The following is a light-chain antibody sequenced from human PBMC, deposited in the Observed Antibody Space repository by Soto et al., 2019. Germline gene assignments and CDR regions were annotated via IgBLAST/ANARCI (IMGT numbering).Light chain of an antibody. CDR1: GSDVGGYNY. V-gene: IGLV2-14*01. CDR3: SSYTSSSTWV. J-gene: IGLJ3*02. CDR2: EVS. Sequence: QSALTQPASVSGSHGHSITISCTGTGSDVGGYNYVSWYQQHPGKAPKLMIYEVSNRPSGVSNRFSGSKSGNTASLTISGLQAEDEADYYCSSYTSSSTWVFGGGTKLTVL.